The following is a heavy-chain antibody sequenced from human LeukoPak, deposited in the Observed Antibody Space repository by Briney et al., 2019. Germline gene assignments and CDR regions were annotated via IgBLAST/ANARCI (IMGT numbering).Heavy chain of an antibody. V-gene: IGHV4-59*01. CDR1: GGSISSYY. CDR3: ARDRRRITIFGVVQRVNWFDP. CDR2: IYYSGSN. D-gene: IGHD3-3*01. Sequence: PSETLTLTCTVSGGSISSYYWSWLRQPPGKGLEWVGYIYYSGSNNYNPSLKSRVTISVDTSKNHYSLKLSSVTAADTAVYYGARDRRRITIFGVVQRVNWFDPWGQGTLVTVSS. J-gene: IGHJ5*02.